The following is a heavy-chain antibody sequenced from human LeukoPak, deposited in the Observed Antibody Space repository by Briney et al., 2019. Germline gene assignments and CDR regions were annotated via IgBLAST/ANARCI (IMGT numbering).Heavy chain of an antibody. J-gene: IGHJ5*02. V-gene: IGHV4-38-2*01. CDR3: ARRPIAAAGTPLPIVYGP. CDR1: GYSISSRYY. D-gene: IGHD6-13*01. CDR2: IYHSGST. Sequence: SETLPLTCPVSGYSISSRYYWGWIRQPPGKGLEWIGSIYHSGSTYYNPSLKSRVTISVDTSKNQFSLKLSSVTAADTAVYYCARRPIAAAGTPLPIVYGPWGQGTLVTVSS.